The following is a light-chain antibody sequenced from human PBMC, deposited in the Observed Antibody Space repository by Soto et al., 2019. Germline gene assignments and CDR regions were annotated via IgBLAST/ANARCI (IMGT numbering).Light chain of an antibody. Sequence: DMVMTQSPLSLPVTPGEPASISCRSSQSLLHSNGYNYLDWYLQKPGQSPQLLIYLGSNRASGVPDRFSGRGSSTDFTLKISRVEAKDVGVYFCMQGLQPPRTFGQGTKVEIK. CDR2: LGS. CDR3: MQGLQPPRT. CDR1: QSLLHSNGYNY. V-gene: IGKV2-28*01. J-gene: IGKJ1*01.